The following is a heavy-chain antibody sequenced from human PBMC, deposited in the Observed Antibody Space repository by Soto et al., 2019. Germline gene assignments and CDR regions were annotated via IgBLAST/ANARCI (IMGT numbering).Heavy chain of an antibody. V-gene: IGHV3-33*01. CDR1: GFTFSSYG. Sequence: QVQLVESGGGVVQPGRSLRLSCAASGFTFSSYGMHWVRQAPGKGLEWVAVIWYDGSNKYYADSVKGRFTISRDNSKNTLYLQMNSLRAEDTAVYYCARAAPYSSSWHDAFDIWGQGTMVTVSS. CDR3: ARAAPYSSSWHDAFDI. J-gene: IGHJ3*02. D-gene: IGHD6-13*01. CDR2: IWYDGSNK.